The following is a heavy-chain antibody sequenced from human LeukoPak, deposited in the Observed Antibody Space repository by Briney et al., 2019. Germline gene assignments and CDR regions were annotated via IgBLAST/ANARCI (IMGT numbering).Heavy chain of an antibody. J-gene: IGHJ4*02. CDR3: ARDAGWGYYDL. Sequence: GGSLRLSCAASGFTFSISWVTWVRLAPGKGLEWVANIDKHGNKKYNVDSVKGRFAISRDYASDPVFLQMDSLRAEDTSVYYCARDAGWGYYDLWGQGTPATVSS. V-gene: IGHV3-7*01. D-gene: IGHD7-27*01. CDR1: GFTFSISW. CDR2: IDKHGNKK.